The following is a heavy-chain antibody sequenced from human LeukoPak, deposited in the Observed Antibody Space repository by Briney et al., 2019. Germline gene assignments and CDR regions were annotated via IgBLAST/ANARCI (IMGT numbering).Heavy chain of an antibody. V-gene: IGHV3-15*01. CDR1: GFTFSNAW. J-gene: IGHJ4*02. Sequence: PGGSLRLSCAASGFTFSNAWMSWVRQAPGKGLEWVGRIKSKTDGGTTDYAAPVKGRFTISRDDSKNTLYLQMNSLKTEDTAVYYCTTEVTLAYYYDSSGPFDYWGQGTLVTVSS. D-gene: IGHD3-22*01. CDR2: IKSKTDGGTT. CDR3: TTEVTLAYYYDSSGPFDY.